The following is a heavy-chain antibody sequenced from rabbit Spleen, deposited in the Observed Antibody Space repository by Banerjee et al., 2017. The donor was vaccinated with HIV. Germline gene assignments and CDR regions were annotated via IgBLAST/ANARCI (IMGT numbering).Heavy chain of an antibody. D-gene: IGHD1-1*01. CDR3: ARDTSTSFSSYGMDL. CDR2: IDTGSSGFT. Sequence: QSLEESGGDLVKPGASLTLTCIASGVSFSGNSYMCWVRQAPGKGLEWIACIDTGSSGFTYFASWAKGRFTISKTSSTTVTLQMTSLTAADTATYFCARDTSTSFSSYGMDLWGQGTLVPS. CDR1: GVSFSGNSY. V-gene: IGHV1S40*01. J-gene: IGHJ6*01.